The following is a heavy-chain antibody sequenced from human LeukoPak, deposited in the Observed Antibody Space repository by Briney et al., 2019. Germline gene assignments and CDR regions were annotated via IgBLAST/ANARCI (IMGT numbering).Heavy chain of an antibody. J-gene: IGHJ6*02. CDR3: ARSYYYDSSGYFYYGMDV. CDR2: IYYSGST. CDR1: GGSISSGDYY. Sequence: SETLSLTCTVSGGSISSGDYYWSWIRQPPGKGLEWIGYIYYSGSTNYNPSLKSRVTMSVDTSKNQFSLKLSSVTAADTAVYYCARSYYYDSSGYFYYGMDVWGQGTTVTVSS. V-gene: IGHV4-61*08. D-gene: IGHD3-22*01.